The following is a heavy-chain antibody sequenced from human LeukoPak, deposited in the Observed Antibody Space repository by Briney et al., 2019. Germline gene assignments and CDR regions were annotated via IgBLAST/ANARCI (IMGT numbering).Heavy chain of an antibody. CDR3: ARAYDFPLEGYYYMDV. J-gene: IGHJ6*03. CDR2: IYTSGST. V-gene: IGHV4-61*02. D-gene: IGHD3-3*01. CDR1: GGSISSGSYY. Sequence: SQTLSLTCTVSGGSISSGSYYWSWIRQPAGKGLEWIGRIYTSGSTNYNPSLKSRVTISVDTSKNQFSLKLSSVTAADTAVYYCARAYDFPLEGYYYMDVWGKRTTVTVSS.